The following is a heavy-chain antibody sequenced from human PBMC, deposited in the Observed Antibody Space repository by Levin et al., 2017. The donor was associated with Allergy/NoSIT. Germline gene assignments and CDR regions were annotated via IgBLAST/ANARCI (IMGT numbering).Heavy chain of an antibody. V-gene: IGHV4-30-4*01. CDR1: GVSISSGDYY. J-gene: IGHJ4*02. D-gene: IGHD1-26*01. CDR2: IYYSGST. Sequence: MTSETLSLTCTVSGVSISSGDYYWSWIRQPPGKGLEWIGYIYYSGSTYYNPPLRSRVTISVDTSRNQFSLNLSSVTAADTAVYYCARDLIVGATTMGGLDSWGQGTLVTVSS. CDR3: ARDLIVGATTMGGLDS.